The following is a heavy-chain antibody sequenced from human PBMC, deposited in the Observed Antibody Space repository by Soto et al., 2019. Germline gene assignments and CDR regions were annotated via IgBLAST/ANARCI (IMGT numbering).Heavy chain of an antibody. J-gene: IGHJ6*02. V-gene: IGHV4-59*01. CDR3: ARGAAAKSNYYYGMDV. D-gene: IGHD6-13*01. Sequence: SETLSVTCSVSGGSISGYYWSWIRQPPGKGLEWIGYMYNSGSTNYNPSFKSRVTISVDTSKNQFSLKLSSVTAADTAVYYCARGAAAKSNYYYGMDVWGQGTTVPVSS. CDR1: GGSISGYY. CDR2: MYNSGST.